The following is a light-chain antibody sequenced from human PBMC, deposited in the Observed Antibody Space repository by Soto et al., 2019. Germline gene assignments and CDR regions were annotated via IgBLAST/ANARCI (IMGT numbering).Light chain of an antibody. Sequence: EIVMTQCPATLSMSPGERATLSCRASQSVSSNLAWYQQKPGQAPRLLIYGASTRATGIPARFSGSGSGTEFTLTISSLQSEDFAVYYCQQYNNWLGTFGQGTKV. V-gene: IGKV3-15*01. J-gene: IGKJ1*01. CDR1: QSVSSN. CDR2: GAS. CDR3: QQYNNWLGT.